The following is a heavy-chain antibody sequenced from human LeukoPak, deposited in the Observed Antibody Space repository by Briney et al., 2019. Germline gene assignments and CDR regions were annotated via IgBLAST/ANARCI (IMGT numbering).Heavy chain of an antibody. CDR1: GFTFDDYT. Sequence: GGSLRLSCAASGFTFDDYTMHWVRQAPGKGLEWVSLISWDGGSTYFADSVKGRFTISRDNSNNTLYLQMNSLRAEDTAVYYCAKDRGYCSGVNCYRFDYWGQGTLVTVSS. CDR2: ISWDGGST. J-gene: IGHJ4*02. CDR3: AKDRGYCSGVNCYRFDY. D-gene: IGHD2-15*01. V-gene: IGHV3-43*01.